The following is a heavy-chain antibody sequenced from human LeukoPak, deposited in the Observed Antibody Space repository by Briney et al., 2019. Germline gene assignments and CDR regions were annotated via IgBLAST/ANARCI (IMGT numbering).Heavy chain of an antibody. Sequence: SVKVSCKASGGTFSSYAISWVRQAPGQGLEWMGGIIPIFGTANYAQKFQGRVTITADKSTSTAYMELSSLRSEDTAVYYCARTIFGVAKLLYYYYYMDVWGKGTTVTVSS. CDR2: IIPIFGTA. D-gene: IGHD3-3*01. J-gene: IGHJ6*03. CDR1: GGTFSSYA. CDR3: ARTIFGVAKLLYYYYYMDV. V-gene: IGHV1-69*06.